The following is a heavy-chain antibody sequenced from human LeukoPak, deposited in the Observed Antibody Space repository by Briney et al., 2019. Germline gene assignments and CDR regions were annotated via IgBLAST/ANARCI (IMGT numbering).Heavy chain of an antibody. D-gene: IGHD3-10*01. CDR1: GYSFTSYY. CDR3: SRSKRLSGSYDY. J-gene: IGHJ4*02. CDR2: INPSGGST. V-gene: IGHV1-46*01. Sequence: GESLKISCKGSGYSFTSYYIHWVRQAPGQGLEWMGVINPSGGSTNSAQKFQGRVTMTRDTSTSTVYMELSSLRSEDTAVYSCSRSKRLSGSYDYWGQGTLVTVSS.